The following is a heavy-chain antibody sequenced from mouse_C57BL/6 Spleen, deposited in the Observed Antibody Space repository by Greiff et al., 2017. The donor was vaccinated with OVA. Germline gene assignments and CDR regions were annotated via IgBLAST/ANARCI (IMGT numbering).Heavy chain of an antibody. CDR2: ISYDGSN. CDR3: ARDPVEKGD. CDR1: GYSITSGYY. V-gene: IGHV3-6*01. J-gene: IGHJ2*01. D-gene: IGHD1-1*01. Sequence: ESGPGLVKPSQSLSLTCSVTGYSITSGYYWNWIRQFPGNKLEWMGYISYDGSNNYNPSLKNRISITRDTSTNQFFLQLNSVTTEDPATYYCARDPVEKGDWGQGTTLTVSS.